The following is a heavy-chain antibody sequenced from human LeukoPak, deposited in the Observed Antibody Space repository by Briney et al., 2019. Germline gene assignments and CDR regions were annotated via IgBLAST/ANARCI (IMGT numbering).Heavy chain of an antibody. V-gene: IGHV1-69*04. CDR2: IIPILGIA. Sequence: GASVKVSCKASGGTFSSYAISWVRQAPGQGLEWMGRIIPILGIANYAQKFQGRVTITADKSTSTAYMELSSLRSEDTAVYYCASQDFWSGYYNDYWGQGTLVTVSS. D-gene: IGHD3-3*01. J-gene: IGHJ4*02. CDR1: GGTFSSYA. CDR3: ASQDFWSGYYNDY.